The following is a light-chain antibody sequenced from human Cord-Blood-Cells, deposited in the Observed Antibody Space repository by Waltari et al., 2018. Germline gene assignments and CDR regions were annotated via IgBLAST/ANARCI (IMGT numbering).Light chain of an antibody. CDR3: CSYAGSSTYV. CDR2: EGS. V-gene: IGLV2-23*01. Sequence: QSALTQPASVSGSPGQSIPISCTGTSSDVGGYNLFSWYQQHPGKAPKLMIYEGSKRPSGVSNRFSGSKSGNTASLTISGLQAEDEADYYCCSYAGSSTYVFGTGTKVTVL. CDR1: SSDVGGYNL. J-gene: IGLJ1*01.